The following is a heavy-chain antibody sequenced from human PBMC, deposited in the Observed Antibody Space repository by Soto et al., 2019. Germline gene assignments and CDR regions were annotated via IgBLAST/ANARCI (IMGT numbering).Heavy chain of an antibody. V-gene: IGHV3-33*01. D-gene: IGHD3-3*01. CDR2: IWYDGSNK. J-gene: IGHJ6*02. CDR1: GFTFGSYG. Sequence: GGSLRLSCAASGFTFGSYGMHWVGQGPGKGLEWVAVIWYDGSNKYYADSVKGRFTISRDNSKNTLYLQMNSLRAEDTAVYYCARDYYDFWSGPNTYYYYGMDVWGQGTTVTVSS. CDR3: ARDYYDFWSGPNTYYYYGMDV.